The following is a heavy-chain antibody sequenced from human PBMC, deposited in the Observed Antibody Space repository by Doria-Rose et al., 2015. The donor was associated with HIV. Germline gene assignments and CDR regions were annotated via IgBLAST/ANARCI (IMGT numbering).Heavy chain of an antibody. D-gene: IGHD3-16*01. CDR1: GGILSGFY. CDR2: FNPSGGT. Sequence: TLSLTCAVYGGILSGFYWSWVRQPPVKGLEWIGEFNPSGGTNYSTSLKSRVTISVDTSKNQFSLKLTSVTAADTAVYYCVRGWGRWFNNWGQGKLVTVSS. V-gene: IGHV4-34*01. J-gene: IGHJ4*02. CDR3: VRGWGRWFNN.